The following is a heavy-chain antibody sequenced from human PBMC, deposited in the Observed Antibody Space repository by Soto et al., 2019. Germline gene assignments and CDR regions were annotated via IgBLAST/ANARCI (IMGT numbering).Heavy chain of an antibody. D-gene: IGHD3-10*01. CDR1: GFTFSDFY. CDR2: ISSSGSTI. Sequence: QVQLVESGGGLVKPGGSLRLSCVVSGFTFSDFYMNWIRQAPGKGLEWVSYISSSGSTIFYADSVKGRFTISRDNAKNSLYLQMNSLRAEDTALYYCAGDMAYPGDAFDIWGQGTMVTVS. CDR3: AGDMAYPGDAFDI. J-gene: IGHJ3*02. V-gene: IGHV3-11*01.